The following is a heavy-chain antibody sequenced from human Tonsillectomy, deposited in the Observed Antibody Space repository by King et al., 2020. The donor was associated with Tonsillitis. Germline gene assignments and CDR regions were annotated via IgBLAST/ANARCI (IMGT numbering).Heavy chain of an antibody. CDR1: GGTFSSYA. V-gene: IGHV1-69*01. Sequence: GQLVQSGAEVKKPGSSVKVSCKASGGTFSSYAISWVRQAPGQGLEWMGGIIPIFGTANYAQKFQGRVTITADESTSTAYMELSSLRSEDTAVYYCAREPYCSSTSCHTRSSDAFDIWGQGTMVTVSS. D-gene: IGHD2-2*01. J-gene: IGHJ3*02. CDR2: IIPIFGTA. CDR3: AREPYCSSTSCHTRSSDAFDI.